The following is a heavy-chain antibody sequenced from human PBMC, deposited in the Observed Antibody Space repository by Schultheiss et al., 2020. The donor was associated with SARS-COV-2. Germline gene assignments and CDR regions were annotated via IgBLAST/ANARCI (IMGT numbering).Heavy chain of an antibody. CDR2: IIPIFGTA. Sequence: SVKVSCKASGGTFSSYAISWVRQAPGQGLEWMGGIIPIFGTANYAQKFQGRVTITADESTSTAYMELSSLRSEDTAVYYCARDLGYYGSGPRSPIPGRKDWGQGTLVTVSS. CDR3: ARDLGYYGSGPRSPIPGRKD. CDR1: GGTFSSYA. J-gene: IGHJ4*02. D-gene: IGHD3-10*01. V-gene: IGHV1-69*13.